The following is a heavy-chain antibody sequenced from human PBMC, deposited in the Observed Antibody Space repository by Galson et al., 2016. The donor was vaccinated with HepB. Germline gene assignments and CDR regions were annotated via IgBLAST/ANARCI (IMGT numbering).Heavy chain of an antibody. CDR3: ARGILLGSDAFDI. CDR1: GYTFSDYF. J-gene: IGHJ3*02. Sequence: SVKVSCKASGYTFSDYFLHWVRQAPGQGLEWMGWINPISGGTDLPQKFQGRVTMTRGTSISTAYMELSRLTFDDTAVYYCARGILLGSDAFDIWGQGTMVTVSS. D-gene: IGHD1-26*01. V-gene: IGHV1-2*02. CDR2: INPISGGT.